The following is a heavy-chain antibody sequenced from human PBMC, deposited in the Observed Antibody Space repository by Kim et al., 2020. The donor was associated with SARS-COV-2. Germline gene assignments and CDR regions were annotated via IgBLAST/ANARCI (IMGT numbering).Heavy chain of an antibody. CDR2: INPSGGST. V-gene: IGHV1-46*01. CDR3: ARDPIAAAGSPQPAFEY. Sequence: ASVKVSCKASGYTFTSYYMHWVRQAPGQGLEWMGIINPSGGSTSYAQKFQGRVTMTRDTSTSTVYMELSSLRSEDTAVYYCARDPIAAAGSPQPAFEYWGQGTLVTVSS. D-gene: IGHD6-13*01. J-gene: IGHJ4*02. CDR1: GYTFTSYY.